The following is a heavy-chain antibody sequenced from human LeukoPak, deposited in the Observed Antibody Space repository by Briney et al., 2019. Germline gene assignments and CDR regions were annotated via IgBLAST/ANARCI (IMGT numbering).Heavy chain of an antibody. D-gene: IGHD6-13*01. CDR3: ARSPGYYFDY. V-gene: IGHV4-59*01. CDR2: IYYSGST. J-gene: IGHJ4*02. CDR1: GGSISGYY. Sequence: SETLSLTCTVSGGSISGYYWSWIRQPPGKGLEWISYIYYSGSTNYNPSLKSRVTISVDRSKNQCSLKVNSVTAADTAVYYCARSPGYYFDYWGQGTLVTVSS.